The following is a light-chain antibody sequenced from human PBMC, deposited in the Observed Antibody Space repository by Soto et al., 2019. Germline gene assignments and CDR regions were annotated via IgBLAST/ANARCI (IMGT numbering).Light chain of an antibody. CDR1: ISDVGSYNY. Sequence: QSALTQPASVSGSPGQSITISCTGTISDVGSYNYVSWYQQYPGKAPKLMIYDVSTRPSGVSDRFSGSKSGNTASLTISGLRAEDEADYYCGSYTSSSTLVFGGGTKLTVL. CDR2: DVS. CDR3: GSYTSSSTLV. V-gene: IGLV2-14*03. J-gene: IGLJ2*01.